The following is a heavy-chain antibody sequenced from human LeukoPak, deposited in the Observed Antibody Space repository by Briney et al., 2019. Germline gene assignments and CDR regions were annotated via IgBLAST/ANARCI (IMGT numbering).Heavy chain of an antibody. D-gene: IGHD5-12*01. J-gene: IGHJ3*02. CDR3: ARGGNSGYGLI. V-gene: IGHV3-48*02. CDR1: GFTFSSYS. CDR2: ISGGSNSI. Sequence: GGSLRLSCAASGFTFSSYSMNWVRQAPGKGLEWISYISGGSNSIYYADSVKGRFTISRDNAKNSPYLQMNSLRDEDTAVYYCARGGNSGYGLIWGQGTMVTVSS.